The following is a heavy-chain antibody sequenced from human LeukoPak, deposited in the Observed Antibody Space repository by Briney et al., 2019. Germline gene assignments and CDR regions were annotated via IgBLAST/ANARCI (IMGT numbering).Heavy chain of an antibody. CDR3: ARENRSWYGGHYYYYMDV. Sequence: SETLSLTCTVSGGSISSSSYYWGWIRQPPGKGLEWIGSIYYSGSTYYNPSLKSRVTISVDTSKNQFSLKLSSVTAADTAVYYCARENRSWYGGHYYYYMDVWGKGTTVTVSS. CDR1: GGSISSSSYY. J-gene: IGHJ6*03. CDR2: IYYSGST. V-gene: IGHV4-39*07. D-gene: IGHD6-13*01.